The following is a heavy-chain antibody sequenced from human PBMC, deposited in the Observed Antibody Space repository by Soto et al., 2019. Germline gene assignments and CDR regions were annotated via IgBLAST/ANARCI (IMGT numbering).Heavy chain of an antibody. CDR2: IYHSGST. V-gene: IGHV4-30-2*01. CDR1: GGSISSGGYS. D-gene: IGHD5-18*01. J-gene: IGHJ4*02. Sequence: SETLSLTCAVSGGSISSGGYSWSWIRQPPGKGLEWIGYIYHSGSTYYNPSLKSRVTISVDRSKNQFSLKPSSVTAADTALYYCARGYSYGYSFDYWGQGTLVTVSS. CDR3: ARGYSYGYSFDY.